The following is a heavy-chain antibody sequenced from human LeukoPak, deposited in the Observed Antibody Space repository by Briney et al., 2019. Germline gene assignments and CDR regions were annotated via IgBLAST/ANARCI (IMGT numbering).Heavy chain of an antibody. J-gene: IGHJ6*02. CDR1: GGTFSSYA. CDR3: ARSITNYYYYGMDV. CDR2: MNPNSGNT. Sequence: ASVKVSCKASGGTFSSYAISWVRQAPGQGLEWMGWMNPNSGNTGYAQKFQGRVTMTRNTSISTAYMELSSLRSEDTAVYYCARSITNYYYYGMDVWGQGTTVTVSS. D-gene: IGHD1-1*01. V-gene: IGHV1-8*02.